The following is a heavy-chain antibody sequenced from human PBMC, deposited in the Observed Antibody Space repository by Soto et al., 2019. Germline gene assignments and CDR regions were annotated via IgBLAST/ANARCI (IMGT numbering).Heavy chain of an antibody. Sequence: SQTLSLTCAISGDSVSSNSAAWSWIRQSPSRGLEWLGRTYYRSKWYNDYAVSVKSRITINPDTSKNQFSLQLNSVTPEDTAVYYCARGGVVPAAAYYYYGMDVWGQGTTVTV. CDR3: ARGGVVPAAAYYYYGMDV. CDR2: TYYRSKWYN. CDR1: GDSVSSNSAA. V-gene: IGHV6-1*01. J-gene: IGHJ6*02. D-gene: IGHD2-2*01.